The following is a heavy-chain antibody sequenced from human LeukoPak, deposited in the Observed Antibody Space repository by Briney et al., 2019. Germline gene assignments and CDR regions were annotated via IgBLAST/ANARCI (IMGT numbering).Heavy chain of an antibody. D-gene: IGHD6-6*01. V-gene: IGHV5-51*01. CDR1: GYSFTSYW. CDR3: AGRPSIAARRDNWFDP. Sequence: GESLKISCKGSGYSFTSYWIGWVRQLPGKGLEWMGIIYPGDSDTRYSPSFQGQVTISADKSISTAYLQWSSLKASDTAMYYCAGRPSIAARRDNWFDPWGQGTLVTVSS. J-gene: IGHJ5*02. CDR2: IYPGDSDT.